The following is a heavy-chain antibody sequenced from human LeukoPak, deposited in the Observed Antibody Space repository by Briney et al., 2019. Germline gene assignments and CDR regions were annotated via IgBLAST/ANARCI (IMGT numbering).Heavy chain of an antibody. CDR3: ARATYYYDSSPEAIDY. CDR2: ISSSSGYI. V-gene: IGHV3-21*01. CDR1: GFTFSSYS. D-gene: IGHD3-22*01. J-gene: IGHJ4*02. Sequence: GGSLRLSCAASGFTFSSYSMNWVRQAPGKGLEWVSSISSSSGYIYYADSVKGRFTISRDNAKNSLYLQMNSLRAEDTAVYYCARATYYYDSSPEAIDYWGQGTLVTVSS.